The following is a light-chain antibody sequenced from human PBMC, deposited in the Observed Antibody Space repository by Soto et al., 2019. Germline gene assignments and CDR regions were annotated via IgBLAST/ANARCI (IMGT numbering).Light chain of an antibody. CDR2: DND. J-gene: IGLJ2*01. V-gene: IGLV1-51*01. CDR1: SSNIGNNY. Sequence: QSVLTQPPSVSAAPGQKVTISCSGSSSNIGNNYVSWYQQLPGAAPKLLIDDNDKRPSGIPDRFSGSKSGTSATLGITGLQTGDEADNFCGTWDSSLSVVVFGGGNKVTVL. CDR3: GTWDSSLSVVV.